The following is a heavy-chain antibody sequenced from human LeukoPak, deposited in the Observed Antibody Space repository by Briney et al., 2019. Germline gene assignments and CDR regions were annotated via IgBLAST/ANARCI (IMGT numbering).Heavy chain of an antibody. V-gene: IGHV3-7*01. CDR1: GFTFSSYW. Sequence: PAGGSLRLSCAASGFTFSSYWMSWVRQAPGKGLEWVANIKQDGSEKYYVDSVKGRFTISRDNAKNSLYLQMNSLRAEDTAVYYCARGDDCSGGSCYLLDYYYMDVWRKGTTVTVSS. D-gene: IGHD2-15*01. CDR2: IKQDGSEK. J-gene: IGHJ6*03. CDR3: ARGDDCSGGSCYLLDYYYMDV.